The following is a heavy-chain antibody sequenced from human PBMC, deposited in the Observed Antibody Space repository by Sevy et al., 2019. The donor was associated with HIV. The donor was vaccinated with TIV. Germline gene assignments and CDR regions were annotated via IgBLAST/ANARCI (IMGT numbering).Heavy chain of an antibody. V-gene: IGHV3-9*01. D-gene: IGHD3-3*01. Sequence: GGSLRLSCAASGFTFSDYAMHWVRQVPGKGLEWVSGISWNSGGTGYADSVRGRFTISRDNTKNSLYLQMNSLRVEDTAFYYCGRAQVDCVVGRGYGGSVNAFDIWGQGTMVTVSS. CDR1: GFTFSDYA. CDR2: ISWNSGGT. CDR3: GRAQVDCVVGRGYGGSVNAFDI. J-gene: IGHJ3*02.